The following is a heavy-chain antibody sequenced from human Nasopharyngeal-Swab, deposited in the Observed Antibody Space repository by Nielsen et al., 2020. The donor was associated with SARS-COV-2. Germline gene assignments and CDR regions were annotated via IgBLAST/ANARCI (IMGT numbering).Heavy chain of an antibody. Sequence: SETLSLTCTVSGGSISSGSYYWSWIRQPAGKGLEWIGRIYTSGSTNYNPSLKSRVTISVDTSKNQFSLKLSSVTAADTAVYYCARHYSWFMNYYYGMDVWGQGTTVTVSS. CDR3: ARHYSWFMNYYYGMDV. J-gene: IGHJ6*02. CDR1: GGSISSGSYY. CDR2: IYTSGST. D-gene: IGHD2-8*02. V-gene: IGHV4-61*02.